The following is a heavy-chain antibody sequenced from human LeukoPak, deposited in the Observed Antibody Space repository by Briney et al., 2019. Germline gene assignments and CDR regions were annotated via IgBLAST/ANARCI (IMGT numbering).Heavy chain of an antibody. CDR1: GFTFSSSA. D-gene: IGHD2-21*01. CDR3: ARDCGILRIDCSDALDI. J-gene: IGHJ3*02. Sequence: TGGSLRLSCAASGFTFSSSAMSWVRQAPGKGLEWVSAISNNGGYTYYADSVQGRFTISRDNSKSTLCLQMNSLRAEDTAVYYCARDCGILRIDCSDALDIRGQGTMVTVSS. CDR2: ISNNGGYT. V-gene: IGHV3-23*01.